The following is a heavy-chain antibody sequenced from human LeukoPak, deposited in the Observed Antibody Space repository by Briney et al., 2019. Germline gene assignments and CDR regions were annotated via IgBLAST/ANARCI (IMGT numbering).Heavy chain of an antibody. D-gene: IGHD2-21*01. CDR2: IYYSGST. J-gene: IGHJ4*02. V-gene: IGHV4-59*08. CDR3: ASFYQAYYFDY. Sequence: SETLSLTCTVSGGSISSYYWSWIRQPPGKGLEWIGFIYYSGSTNHNPSLKSRVTTSVDTSKNQLSLKLSSVTAADTAVYYCASFYQAYYFDYWGQGTLVTVSS. CDR1: GGSISSYY.